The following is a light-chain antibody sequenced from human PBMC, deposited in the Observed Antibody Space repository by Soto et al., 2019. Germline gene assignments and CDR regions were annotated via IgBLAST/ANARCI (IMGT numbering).Light chain of an antibody. CDR2: GAS. CDR1: QSVSSSY. V-gene: IGKV3-20*01. J-gene: IGKJ5*01. Sequence: VLTQSPGTLSLSPGERATLSCRASQSVSSSYLAWYQQKPGQAPRLLIYGASSGATGIPDRFSGSGSGTDFTLTISRLEPEDFAVYYCQQYGSSRITFGQGTRLEIK. CDR3: QQYGSSRIT.